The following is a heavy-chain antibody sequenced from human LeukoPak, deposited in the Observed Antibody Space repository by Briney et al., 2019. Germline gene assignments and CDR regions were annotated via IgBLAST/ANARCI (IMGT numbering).Heavy chain of an antibody. CDR3: ARDVSPPYGDYEIDY. J-gene: IGHJ4*02. Sequence: ALVKVSCKTSGYTFTSYAISWVRQAPGQGLEWMGWVSAYTGITNYAQKLQGRVTMTTDTSTNTAYMELRSLRSDDTAVYYCARDVSPPYGDYEIDYWGQGTLVTVSA. V-gene: IGHV1-18*01. CDR2: VSAYTGIT. CDR1: GYTFTSYA. D-gene: IGHD4-17*01.